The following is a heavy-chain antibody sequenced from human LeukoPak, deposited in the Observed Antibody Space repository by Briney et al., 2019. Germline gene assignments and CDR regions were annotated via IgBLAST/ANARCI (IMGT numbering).Heavy chain of an antibody. CDR2: ISSSSSTI. J-gene: IGHJ4*02. V-gene: IGHV3-48*01. D-gene: IGHD6-19*01. Sequence: GGSLRLSCAASGFTFSSYSMNWVRQAPGKGLEWVSYISSSSSTIYYADSVKGRFTISRDNSKNTLYLQMNSLRAEDTAVYYCANQPDLAVAGLYWGQGTLVTVSS. CDR1: GFTFSSYS. CDR3: ANQPDLAVAGLY.